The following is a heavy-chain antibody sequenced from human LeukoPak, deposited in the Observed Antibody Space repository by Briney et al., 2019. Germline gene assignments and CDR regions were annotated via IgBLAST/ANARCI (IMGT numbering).Heavy chain of an antibody. D-gene: IGHD6-19*01. CDR1: GYTFTSYG. CDR3: ARDAHFVTGIAVAGTSDY. CDR2: ISAYNGNT. J-gene: IGHJ4*02. V-gene: IGHV1-18*01. Sequence: ASVKVSCKASGYTFTSYGMSWVRQAPGQGLEWMGSISAYNGNTNYAQKLQGRVTMTTDTSTSTAYMELRSLRSDDTAVYYCARDAHFVTGIAVAGTSDYWGQGPLVTVSS.